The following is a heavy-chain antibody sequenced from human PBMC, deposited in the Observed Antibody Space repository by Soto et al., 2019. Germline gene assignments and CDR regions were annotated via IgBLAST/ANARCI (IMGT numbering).Heavy chain of an antibody. CDR3: ARATSSQGPYYFDY. V-gene: IGHV1-2*04. CDR2: INPNSGGT. CDR1: GYTFTGYD. J-gene: IGHJ4*02. Sequence: ASVKVSCKASGYTFTGYDMHWVRQAPGQGLEWMGWINPNSGGTNHAQKFQGWVTMTRDTSISTAYMELSRLRSDDTAVYYCARATSSQGPYYFDYWGQGTLVTVSS.